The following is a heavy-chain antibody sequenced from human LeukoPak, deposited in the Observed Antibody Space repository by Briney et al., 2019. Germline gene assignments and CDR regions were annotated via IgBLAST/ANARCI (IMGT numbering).Heavy chain of an antibody. J-gene: IGHJ4*02. D-gene: IGHD3-10*01. Sequence: SVKVSCKASGGTFSSYAISWVRQAPGQGLEWMGGIIPIFGTANYAQKFQGRVTITADESTSTACMELSSLRSEDTAVYYCARGPTRITMVRGAPDYYFDYWGQGTLVTVSS. CDR2: IIPIFGTA. CDR3: ARGPTRITMVRGAPDYYFDY. V-gene: IGHV1-69*13. CDR1: GGTFSSYA.